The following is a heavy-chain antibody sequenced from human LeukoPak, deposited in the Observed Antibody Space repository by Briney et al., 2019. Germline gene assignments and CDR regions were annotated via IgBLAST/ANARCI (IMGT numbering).Heavy chain of an antibody. D-gene: IGHD3-10*01. CDR2: ISSSGSTI. V-gene: IGHV3-48*03. Sequence: AGGSLRLSCAASGFTFSSYEMNWVRQAPGKGLEWVSYISSSGSTIYYADSVKGRFTISRDNAKNSLYLQMNSLRAEDTAVYYCARGTYYYGSGSYYNSGDYWGQGTLVTVSS. CDR1: GFTFSSYE. CDR3: ARGTYYYGSGSYYNSGDY. J-gene: IGHJ4*02.